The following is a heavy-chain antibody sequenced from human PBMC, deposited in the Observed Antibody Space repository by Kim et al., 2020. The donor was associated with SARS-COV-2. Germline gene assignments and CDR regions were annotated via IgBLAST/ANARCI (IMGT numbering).Heavy chain of an antibody. D-gene: IGHD4-17*01. Sequence: SETLSLTCTVSGGSISSSSYYWGWIRQPPGKGLEWIGSIYYSGSTYYNPSLKSRVTISVDTSKNQFSLKLSSVTAADTAVYYCARQGVENGDYVLDYWGQGTLVTVSS. J-gene: IGHJ4*02. CDR2: IYYSGST. V-gene: IGHV4-39*01. CDR3: ARQGVENGDYVLDY. CDR1: GGSISSSSYY.